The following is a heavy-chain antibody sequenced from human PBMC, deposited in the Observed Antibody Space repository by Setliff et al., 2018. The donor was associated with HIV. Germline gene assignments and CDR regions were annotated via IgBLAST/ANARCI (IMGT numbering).Heavy chain of an antibody. J-gene: IGHJ1*01. CDR2: ISAYNGDT. V-gene: IGHV1-18*01. CDR3: VRDTDIWRYFPL. Sequence: GASVKVSCKASGYSFINYGISWVRQAPGQGLGWMGWISAYNGDTNFAQKFQGRVSMSTETSTTTAYLELRDLRFDDTAVYFGVRDTDIWRYFPLWGQGTLVTVSS. CDR1: GYSFINYG. D-gene: IGHD1-1*01.